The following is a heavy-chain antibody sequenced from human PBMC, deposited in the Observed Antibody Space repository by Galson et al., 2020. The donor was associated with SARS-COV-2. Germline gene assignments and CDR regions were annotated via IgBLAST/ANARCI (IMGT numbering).Heavy chain of an antibody. V-gene: IGHV3-30*04. J-gene: IGHJ4*02. CDR2: ISYDGTNK. CDR1: GFTFNSYA. Sequence: GESLKISCAASGFTFNSYAMDWVRQAPGKGLEWVELISYDGTNKYYADSVKGRFTISRDNSKNTLYLQMSSLRAEDTAVYYCAKTNSGSYYEPFDYWGQGTLVTVSS. D-gene: IGHD1-26*01. CDR3: AKTNSGSYYEPFDY.